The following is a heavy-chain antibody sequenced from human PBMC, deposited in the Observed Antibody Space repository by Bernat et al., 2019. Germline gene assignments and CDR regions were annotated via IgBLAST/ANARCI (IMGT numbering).Heavy chain of an antibody. V-gene: IGHV3-15*01. CDR1: GFTFSNAW. D-gene: IGHD2-8*02. J-gene: IGHJ4*02. CDR2: IKSKTDGGTT. CDR3: TTEDIVLVLYAITATFDY. Sequence: EVQLVESGGGLVKPGGSLRLSCAASGFTFSNAWMSWVRQAPGKGLEWVGRIKSKTDGGTTDYAAPVKGRFTISRDDSKNTLYLQMNSLKTEDTAVYYCTTEDIVLVLYAITATFDYWGQGTLVTVSS.